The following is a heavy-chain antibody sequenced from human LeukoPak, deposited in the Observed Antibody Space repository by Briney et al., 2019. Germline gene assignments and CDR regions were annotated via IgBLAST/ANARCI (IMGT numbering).Heavy chain of an antibody. CDR3: AKCPGNYYGMDV. Sequence: GGSLRLSCAASGFTFSSYAMSRVRQAPGKGLEWVSAISGSGGSTYYADSVKGRFTISRDNAKNTLYLQMNSLRAEDTAVYYCAKCPGNYYGMDVWGQGTTVTVSS. CDR1: GFTFSSYA. CDR2: ISGSGGST. V-gene: IGHV3-23*01. J-gene: IGHJ6*02.